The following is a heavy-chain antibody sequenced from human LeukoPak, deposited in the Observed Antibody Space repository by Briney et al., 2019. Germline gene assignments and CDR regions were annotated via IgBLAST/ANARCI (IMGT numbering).Heavy chain of an antibody. CDR1: GFTFSDYW. CDR2: IKQDGSEK. CDR3: VRGGGNVFDY. J-gene: IGHJ4*02. D-gene: IGHD4-23*01. V-gene: IGHV3-7*03. Sequence: GGSPRLSCAVSGFTFSDYWMSWVRQAPGKGLEWVANIKQDGSEKHYVDSVKGRFTISRDNAKNSLYLQVNSLGGEDTAMYYCVRGGGNVFDYWGQGTLVTVSS.